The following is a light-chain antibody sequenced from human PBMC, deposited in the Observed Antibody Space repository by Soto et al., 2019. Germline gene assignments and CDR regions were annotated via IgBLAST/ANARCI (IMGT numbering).Light chain of an antibody. CDR3: QQYGSSRTWT. CDR2: GAS. J-gene: IGKJ1*01. CDR1: QSVSSSY. V-gene: IGKV3-20*01. Sequence: EIVWTQSPATLSLSPGERATLSCRASQSVSSSYLAWYQQKPGQAPRLLIYGASSRATGIPDRFSGSGSGTDFTLTISRLEPEDFAVYYCQQYGSSRTWTFGQGTKVDIK.